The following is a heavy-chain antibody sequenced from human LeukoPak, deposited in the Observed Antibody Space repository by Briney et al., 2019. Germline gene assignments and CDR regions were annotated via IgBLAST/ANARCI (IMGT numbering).Heavy chain of an antibody. D-gene: IGHD6-6*01. CDR3: ARLHSSSEGYYYYMDV. Sequence: SETLSLTCTVSGGSISSSSYYWGWIRQPPGKGLEWIGSIYYSGSTYYNPSLKSRVTISVDTSKNQFSLKLSSVTAADTAVYYCARLHSSSEGYYYYMDVWGKGTTVTVSS. J-gene: IGHJ6*03. CDR2: IYYSGST. CDR1: GGSISSSSYY. V-gene: IGHV4-39*01.